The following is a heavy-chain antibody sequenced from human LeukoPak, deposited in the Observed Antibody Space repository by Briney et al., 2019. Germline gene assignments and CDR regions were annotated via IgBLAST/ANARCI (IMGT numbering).Heavy chain of an antibody. CDR1: GGSFSGYY. CDR2: INHSGST. V-gene: IGHV4-34*01. J-gene: IGHJ5*02. D-gene: IGHD5-12*01. Sequence: SETLSLTCAVYGGSFSGYYWSWIRQPPGKGLEWIGEINHSGSTNYNPSLKSRVTISVDTSKNQFSLKLSSVTAADTAVYYCARRGGPHSGYDGDGWFDPWGQGTLVTVSS. CDR3: ARRGGPHSGYDGDGWFDP.